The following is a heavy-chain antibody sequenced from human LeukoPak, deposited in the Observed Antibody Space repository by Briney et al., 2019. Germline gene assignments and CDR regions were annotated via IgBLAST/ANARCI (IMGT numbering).Heavy chain of an antibody. CDR3: ARHESWVTGD. Sequence: SETLSLTCTVSGGSISSYYWSWIRQPAGKGLEWIGSIYHSGSAYYNPSLKSRVTISVDTSKNQFSLKLSSVTAADTAVYYCARHESWVTGDWGQGTLVTVSS. CDR1: GGSISSYY. CDR2: IYHSGSA. J-gene: IGHJ4*02. D-gene: IGHD7-27*01. V-gene: IGHV4-59*08.